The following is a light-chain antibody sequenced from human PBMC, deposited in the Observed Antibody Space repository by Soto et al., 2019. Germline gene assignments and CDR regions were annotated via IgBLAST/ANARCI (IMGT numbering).Light chain of an antibody. CDR1: SSDVGSYNR. V-gene: IGLV2-18*02. Sequence: QSALTQPPSVSGSPGHAVAISCTGTSSDVGSYNRVAWYQQSPGTAPKLMIYEVSNRPSGVPDRFSGSKSGNTASLTISGLQAEDEAEYYCSSFTSSSTYVFGTGTKLTVL. J-gene: IGLJ1*01. CDR2: EVS. CDR3: SSFTSSSTYV.